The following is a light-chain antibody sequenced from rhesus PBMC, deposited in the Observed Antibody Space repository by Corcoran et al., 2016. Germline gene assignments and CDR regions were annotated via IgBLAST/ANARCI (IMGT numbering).Light chain of an antibody. CDR2: KVS. CDR1: QSLLHSNGNTY. J-gene: IGKJ1*01. Sequence: DVAMIQSPLSLPVTIGQPASISCRSSQSLLHSNGNTYLSWFQPKPGQSPRRLMFKVSNRGSGVPDRVSGGGAGTDFTLTISRVEAEDVGVYYCVEGTHQRTFGQGTKVEIK. V-gene: IGKV2-58*01. CDR3: VEGTHQRT.